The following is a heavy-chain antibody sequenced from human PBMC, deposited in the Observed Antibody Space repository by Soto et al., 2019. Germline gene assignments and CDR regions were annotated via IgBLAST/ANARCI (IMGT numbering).Heavy chain of an antibody. CDR1: GYTFSSYV. CDR3: ARDVTPPDY. V-gene: IGHV1-18*01. CDR2: ISAYNGNT. J-gene: IGHJ4*02. Sequence: ASVKVSCKASGYTFSSYVISWVRQAPGQGLEWMGWISAYNGNTKYAQKLQGRVTMTTDTSTSTTYMELRSLRSDDTAVYYCARDVTPPDYWGQGTLVTVSS.